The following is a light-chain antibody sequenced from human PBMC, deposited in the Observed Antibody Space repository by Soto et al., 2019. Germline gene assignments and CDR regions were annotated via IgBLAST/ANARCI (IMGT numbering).Light chain of an antibody. J-gene: IGKJ4*01. V-gene: IGKV1-33*01. CDR1: QDISNY. CDR3: QQYDNLPLT. CDR2: DAS. Sequence: DLQMTQSPSSLSASVGDRFTRTCQASQDISNYLNWYQQKQGKAPKXXIYDASNLETGVPSRFSGSGSGTDFTFTISSLQPEDIATYYCQQYDNLPLTFGGGTKVDIK.